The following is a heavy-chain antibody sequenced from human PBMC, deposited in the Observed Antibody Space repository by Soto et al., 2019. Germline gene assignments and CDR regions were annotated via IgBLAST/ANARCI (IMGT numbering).Heavy chain of an antibody. J-gene: IGHJ4*02. CDR1: GFTFSNAW. CDR3: TKATYSNYDPTDY. CDR2: IKSKTGGGTA. Sequence: GGSLRLSCAVSGFTFSNAWMTWVRQAPGKGLEWVGRIKSKTGGGTADYAAPVKGRFTISRDDSKNTLYLQMNGLKTEDTAICYCTKATYSNYDPTDYWGQGTLVTVSS. D-gene: IGHD4-4*01. V-gene: IGHV3-15*01.